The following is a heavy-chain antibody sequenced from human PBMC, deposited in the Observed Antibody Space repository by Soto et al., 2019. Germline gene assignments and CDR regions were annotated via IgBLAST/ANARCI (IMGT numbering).Heavy chain of an antibody. Sequence: EVQLVESGGGLVQRGGSLRLSCAASGFTVSNNYMSWVRQAPGKGLEWVSVIYDGGSTYYAESVKDRFTISRDNSKNNLFRQRNRRRAAATAVYYCARGHYGSHPGYFDYWGQGTLVTGSS. D-gene: IGHD3-10*01. CDR1: GFTVSNNY. CDR3: ARGHYGSHPGYFDY. CDR2: IYDGGST. J-gene: IGHJ4*02. V-gene: IGHV3-66*01.